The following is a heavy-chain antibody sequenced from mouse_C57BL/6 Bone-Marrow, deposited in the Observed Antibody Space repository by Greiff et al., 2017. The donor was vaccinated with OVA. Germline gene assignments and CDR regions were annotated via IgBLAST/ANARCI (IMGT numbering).Heavy chain of an antibody. CDR1: GYTFTSYW. D-gene: IGHD2-10*01. J-gene: IGHJ1*03. Sequence: QVQLQQPGAELVKPGASVKLSCKASGYTFTSYWMHWVKQRPGQGLEWIGMIHPNSGSTNYNEKFKSKATLTVDKSSSTAYRQLSSQTSEDSAVYYCARSPYFPVVWGTGTTVTVSS. V-gene: IGHV1-64*01. CDR3: ARSPYFPVV. CDR2: IHPNSGST.